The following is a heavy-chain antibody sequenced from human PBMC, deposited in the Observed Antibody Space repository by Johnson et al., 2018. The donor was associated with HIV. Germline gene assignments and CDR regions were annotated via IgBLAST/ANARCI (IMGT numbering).Heavy chain of an antibody. V-gene: IGHV3-7*01. Sequence: VQLVESGGGLVQPGGSLRLSCAASGFTFSSYWMSWVRQAPGKGLEWVANIKQDGSEKYYGDSVKGRFTISRDNSKNTLYLQMNSLRAEDTAVYYCASLGLDLLVKAPLSVVFDAFDIWGQGTMVTVSS. D-gene: IGHD3-16*01. CDR2: IKQDGSEK. CDR3: ASLGLDLLVKAPLSVVFDAFDI. CDR1: GFTFSSYW. J-gene: IGHJ3*02.